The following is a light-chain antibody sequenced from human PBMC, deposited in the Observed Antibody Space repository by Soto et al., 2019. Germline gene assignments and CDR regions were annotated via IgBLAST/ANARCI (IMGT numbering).Light chain of an antibody. CDR2: KAS. CDR1: QSISSW. J-gene: IGKJ1*01. Sequence: DIQLIQSPATLFASVGDRVTITCRASQSISSWLAWYQQKPGTAPKLLIYKASTLQSGVPSRFSGSGSGTEFTLTISSLQPDDSATYYCQQYNDNWTFGQGTKV. V-gene: IGKV1-5*03. CDR3: QQYNDNWT.